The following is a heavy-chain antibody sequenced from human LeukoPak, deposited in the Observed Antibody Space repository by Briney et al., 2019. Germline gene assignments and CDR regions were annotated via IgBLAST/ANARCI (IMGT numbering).Heavy chain of an antibody. CDR2: IIPIFGTA. CDR3: ARGLGGRYCSGGSCYSDPFDY. Sequence: SVKVSCKASGGTFSSYAISWVRQAPGQGLEWMGRIIPIFGTANYAQKFQGRVTITTDESTSTAYMGLSSLRSEDTAVYYCARGLGGRYCSGGSCYSDPFDYWGQGTLVTVSS. D-gene: IGHD2-15*01. V-gene: IGHV1-69*05. J-gene: IGHJ4*02. CDR1: GGTFSSYA.